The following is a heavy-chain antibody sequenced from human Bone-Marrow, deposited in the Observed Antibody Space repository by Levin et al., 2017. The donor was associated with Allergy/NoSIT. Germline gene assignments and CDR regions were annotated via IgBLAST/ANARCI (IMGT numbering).Heavy chain of an antibody. Sequence: GESLKISCAASGFTFGDYTMHWVRQVPGKGLEWVSLISWDGASTYYADSVKGRVTISRDNSKNSLYLQMNSLTTEDTALYYCAKAYSGYDWWFDPWGQGTLVTVSS. J-gene: IGHJ5*02. CDR1: GFTFGDYT. CDR2: ISWDGAST. D-gene: IGHD5-12*01. V-gene: IGHV3-43*01. CDR3: AKAYSGYDWWFDP.